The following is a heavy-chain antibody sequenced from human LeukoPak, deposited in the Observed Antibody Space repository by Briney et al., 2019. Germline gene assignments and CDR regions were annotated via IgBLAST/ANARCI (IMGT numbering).Heavy chain of an antibody. Sequence: GGSLRLSYAASGFTFSSYSMNWVRQAPGKGLEWVSSISSSSSYIYYADSVKGRFTISRDNAKNSLYLQMNSLRAEDTAVYYCAKEQWRARGHDAFDIWGQGTMVTVSS. D-gene: IGHD6-19*01. J-gene: IGHJ3*02. CDR2: ISSSSSYI. CDR3: AKEQWRARGHDAFDI. V-gene: IGHV3-21*01. CDR1: GFTFSSYS.